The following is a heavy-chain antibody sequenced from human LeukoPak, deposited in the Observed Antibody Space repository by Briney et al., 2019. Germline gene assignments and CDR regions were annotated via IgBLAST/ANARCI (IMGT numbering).Heavy chain of an antibody. CDR3: AKWVVVVPAANYYYMDV. J-gene: IGHJ6*03. V-gene: IGHV3-23*01. CDR2: ISGSGGST. CDR1: GFTFSSYA. D-gene: IGHD2-2*01. Sequence: GGSLRLSCAASGFTFSSYAMHWVRQAPGKGLEWVSAISGSGGSTYYADSVKGRFTISRDNSKNTLYLQMNSLRAEDTAVYYCAKWVVVVPAANYYYMDVWGKGTTVTVSS.